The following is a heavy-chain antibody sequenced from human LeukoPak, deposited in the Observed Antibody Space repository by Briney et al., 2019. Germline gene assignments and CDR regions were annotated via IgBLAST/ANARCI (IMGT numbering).Heavy chain of an antibody. CDR3: ARERSDNWNYAYYYYMDV. CDR2: TYYRSKWYN. D-gene: IGHD1-7*01. Sequence: SQTLSLTCAISGDSVSSNSAAWNWIRQSPSRGLEWLGRTYYRSKWYNDYAVSVKSRITISPDTSKNQFSLQLNSVTPEDTAVYYCARERSDNWNYAYYYYMDVWGKGTTVTISS. V-gene: IGHV6-1*01. CDR1: GDSVSSNSAA. J-gene: IGHJ6*03.